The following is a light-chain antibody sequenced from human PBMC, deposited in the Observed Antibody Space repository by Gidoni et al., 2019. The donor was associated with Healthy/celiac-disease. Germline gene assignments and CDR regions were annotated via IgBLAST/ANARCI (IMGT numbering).Light chain of an antibody. Sequence: DIVLTQSPGTLSLSPGERATLSCRASQSVSSSYLAWYQQKPGQAPRLLIDGASSRATGIPDRLSGSGSGTDFTLTISRLEPEEFAVYYCQQYGSSIALTFGGGTKVEIK. CDR1: QSVSSSY. J-gene: IGKJ4*01. CDR2: GAS. V-gene: IGKV3-20*01. CDR3: QQYGSSIALT.